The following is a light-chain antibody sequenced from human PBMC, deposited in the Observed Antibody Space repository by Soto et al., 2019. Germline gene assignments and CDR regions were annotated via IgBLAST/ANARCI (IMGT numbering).Light chain of an antibody. CDR1: SSDVGAYTS. CDR2: SVG. V-gene: IGLV2-14*03. Sequence: QSALTQPASVSGSPGQSITISCTGTSSDVGAYTSVSWYQQHPDRAPKLIIYSVGHRSSGVSDRFSGSKFDNTASLTISGLHTEDEADYYCSSSTSRSTYVFGTGTKVTVL. J-gene: IGLJ1*01. CDR3: SSSTSRSTYV.